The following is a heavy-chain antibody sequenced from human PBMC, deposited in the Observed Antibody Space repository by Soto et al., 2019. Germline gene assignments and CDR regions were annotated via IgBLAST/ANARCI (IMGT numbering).Heavy chain of an antibody. V-gene: IGHV1-18*01. Sequence: ASVKVSCKASGYTFTSYGISWVRQAPGQGLEWMGWISAYNGNTNYAQKLQGRVTMTTDTSTSTAYMELRSLRSDDTAVYYCARERDSSSWYPPNWFDPWGQGTLVTVSS. CDR2: ISAYNGNT. CDR1: GYTFTSYG. J-gene: IGHJ5*02. D-gene: IGHD6-13*01. CDR3: ARERDSSSWYPPNWFDP.